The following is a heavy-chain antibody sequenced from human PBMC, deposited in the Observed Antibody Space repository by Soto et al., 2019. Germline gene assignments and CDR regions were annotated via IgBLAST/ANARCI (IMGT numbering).Heavy chain of an antibody. CDR3: ARYKDGTRRNYYYGMDV. J-gene: IGHJ6*02. Sequence: GGSLRLSCAASGFTFSSYAMHWVRQAPGKGLEWVAVISYDGSNKYYADPVKGRFTISRDNSKNTLYLQMNSLRAEDTAVYYCARYKDGTRRNYYYGMDVWGQGTTVTVSS. D-gene: IGHD1-20*01. CDR2: ISYDGSNK. V-gene: IGHV3-30-3*01. CDR1: GFTFSSYA.